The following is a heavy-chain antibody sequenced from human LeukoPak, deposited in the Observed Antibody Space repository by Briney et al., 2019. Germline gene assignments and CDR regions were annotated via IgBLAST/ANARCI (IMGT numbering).Heavy chain of an antibody. Sequence: SETLSLTCAVYGGSFSGYYWSWIRQPPGKGLEWIGEINHSGSTNYNPSLKSRVTISVDTSKNQFPLKLSSVTAADTAVYYCARHYDSSGYYYFDYWGQGTLVTVSS. CDR2: INHSGST. V-gene: IGHV4-34*01. CDR3: ARHYDSSGYYYFDY. J-gene: IGHJ4*02. CDR1: GGSFSGYY. D-gene: IGHD3-22*01.